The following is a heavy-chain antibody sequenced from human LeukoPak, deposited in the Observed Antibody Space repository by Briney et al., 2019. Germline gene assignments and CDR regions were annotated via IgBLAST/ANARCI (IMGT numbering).Heavy chain of an antibody. CDR1: GFTFSSYA. CDR2: IRYDGSNK. V-gene: IGHV3-30*02. J-gene: IGHJ4*02. D-gene: IGHD2-2*01. CDR3: AKASIVVVPAASLDY. Sequence: GGSLRLSCAASGFTFSSYAMHWVRQAPGKGLEWVAVIRYDGSNKYCADSVKGRFTISRDNSKNTLYLQMNSLRAEDTAVYYCAKASIVVVPAASLDYWGQGTLVTVSS.